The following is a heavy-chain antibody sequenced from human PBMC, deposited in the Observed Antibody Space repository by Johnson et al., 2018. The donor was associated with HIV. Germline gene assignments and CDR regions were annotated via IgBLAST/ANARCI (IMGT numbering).Heavy chain of an antibody. D-gene: IGHD6-13*01. J-gene: IGHJ3*02. CDR3: ATDIQAEHLQEGAFDI. CDR1: GFTFRSYW. Sequence: MQLVESGGGLVQPVGSLRLSCVVSGFTFRSYWMTWVRQAPVKGLEWVANIKQDGSEKYYVDSVKGRFTISRDNAKNSLYLQMNSLRAEDMALSYCATDIQAEHLQEGAFDIWGQGTRVTVSS. CDR2: IKQDGSEK. V-gene: IGHV3-7*03.